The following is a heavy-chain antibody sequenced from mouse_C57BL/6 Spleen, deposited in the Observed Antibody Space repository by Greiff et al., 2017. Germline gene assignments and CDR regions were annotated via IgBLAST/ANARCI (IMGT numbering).Heavy chain of an antibody. CDR3: ARGGGPFDY. Sequence: EVQRVESGGGLVKPGGSLKLSCAASGFTFSSYAMSWVRQTPEKRLEWVATISDGGSYTYYPDNVKGRFTISRDNAKNNLYLQMSHLKSEDTAMYYCARGGGPFDYWGQGTTLTVSS. CDR1: GFTFSSYA. J-gene: IGHJ2*01. V-gene: IGHV5-4*01. CDR2: ISDGGSYT.